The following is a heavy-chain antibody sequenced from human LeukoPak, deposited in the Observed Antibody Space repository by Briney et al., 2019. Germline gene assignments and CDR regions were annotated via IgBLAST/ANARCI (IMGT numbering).Heavy chain of an antibody. D-gene: IGHD2-15*01. Sequence: GESLKISCKGSGYSFTSCWISWVRQMPGKGLEWMGRIDPSDSYTKYSPSFQGHVTISADKSISTAYLQWSSLKASDTAMYYCARLPRHCSGGSCHSINYWGQGTLVTVSS. V-gene: IGHV5-10-1*01. CDR2: IDPSDSYT. CDR1: GYSFTSCW. CDR3: ARLPRHCSGGSCHSINY. J-gene: IGHJ4*02.